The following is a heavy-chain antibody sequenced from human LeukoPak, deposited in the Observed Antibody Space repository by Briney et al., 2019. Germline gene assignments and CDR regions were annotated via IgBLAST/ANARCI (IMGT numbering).Heavy chain of an antibody. Sequence: GGSLRLSCAASGYTFTSYGISWVRQAPGQGLEWMGWISSYNGNTNYAQKLQGRVTMTTDTSTSTAYMELRSLRSDDTAVYYCARGRYYGSGSLIDYWGQGTLVTVSS. V-gene: IGHV1-18*01. CDR3: ARGRYYGSGSLIDY. D-gene: IGHD3-10*01. CDR2: ISSYNGNT. CDR1: GYTFTSYG. J-gene: IGHJ4*02.